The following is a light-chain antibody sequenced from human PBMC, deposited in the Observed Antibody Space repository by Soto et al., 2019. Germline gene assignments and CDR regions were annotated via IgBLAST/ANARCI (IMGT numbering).Light chain of an antibody. CDR1: QSISSW. Sequence: DIQMTQPPSTLSASIGYKFTITCRATQSISSWLAWYQHKPGEAPKLLIYDASDLETGVPLRFSGRGSETEFTLTISSLQPDDFATYYCQQYNSYSRTFGQGTKVDIK. V-gene: IGKV1-5*01. CDR3: QQYNSYSRT. CDR2: DAS. J-gene: IGKJ1*01.